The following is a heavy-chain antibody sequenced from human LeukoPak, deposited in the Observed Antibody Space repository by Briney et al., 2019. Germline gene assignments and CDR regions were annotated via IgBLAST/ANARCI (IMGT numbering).Heavy chain of an antibody. CDR3: AREADSSGYYSIFYFDY. V-gene: IGHV4-59*01. J-gene: IGHJ4*02. CDR2: IYYSGST. Sequence: SETLSLTCTASGGSISSYYWNWIRQPPGKGLEWIGYIYYSGSTNYNPSLKSRVTISVDTSKNQFSLKLSSVTAADTAVYYCAREADSSGYYSIFYFDYWGQGTLVTVSS. D-gene: IGHD3-22*01. CDR1: GGSISSYY.